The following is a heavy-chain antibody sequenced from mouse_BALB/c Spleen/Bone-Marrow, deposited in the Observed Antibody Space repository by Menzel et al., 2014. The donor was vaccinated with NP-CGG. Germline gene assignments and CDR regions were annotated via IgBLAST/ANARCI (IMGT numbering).Heavy chain of an antibody. V-gene: IGHV2-9*02. CDR1: GFSLTSYG. CDR2: IWAGGST. J-gene: IGHJ4*01. D-gene: IGHD1-1*01. CDR3: AREGRGYYGSSGAAMDY. Sequence: VKLMESGPGLVAPSQSLSISCTVSGFSLTSYGVHWVRQPPGQGLEWLGAIWAGGSTNYNPALMSRLTISKDNSKSQVFLKMNSLQTDDTAMYYCAREGRGYYGSSGAAMDYWGQGTKVTVSS.